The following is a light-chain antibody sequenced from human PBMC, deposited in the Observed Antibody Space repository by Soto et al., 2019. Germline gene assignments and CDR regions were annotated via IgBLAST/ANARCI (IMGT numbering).Light chain of an antibody. J-gene: IGLJ2*01. CDR3: SSYTSSSTYVV. V-gene: IGLV2-14*01. CDR2: DVS. CDR1: SSDVGGYNY. Sequence: QSVLTQPASVSGSPGQSITISCTGTSSDVGGYNYVSWYQQHPGKAPKLMIYDVSNRPSWVSNRFSGSKSGTTASLTISGLQAEDEADYYCSSYTSSSTYVVFGGGTKLTVL.